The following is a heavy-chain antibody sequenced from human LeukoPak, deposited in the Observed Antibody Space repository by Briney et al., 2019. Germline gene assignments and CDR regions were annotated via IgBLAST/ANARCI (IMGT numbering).Heavy chain of an antibody. D-gene: IGHD5-12*01. CDR2: IIPIFGTA. CDR1: GGTFSSYA. Sequence: SVKVSCKASGGTFSSYAISWVRQAPGQGLEWMGGIIPIFGTANYAQKFQGRVTITTDESTSTAYMELSSLRSEDTAVYYCATDGSGYDSNYYYMDVWGKGTTVTVSS. J-gene: IGHJ6*03. V-gene: IGHV1-69*05. CDR3: ATDGSGYDSNYYYMDV.